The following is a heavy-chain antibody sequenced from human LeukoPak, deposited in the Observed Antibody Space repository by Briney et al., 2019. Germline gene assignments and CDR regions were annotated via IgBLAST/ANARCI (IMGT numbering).Heavy chain of an antibody. CDR1: GGSFSGYY. CDR2: INHSGST. J-gene: IGHJ4*02. CDR3: ARGKEGDSYGTDY. Sequence: SETLSLTCAVYGGSFSGYYWSWIRQPPGKGLEWIGEINHSGSTNYNPSLKSRVTISVDTPKNQFSLKLSSVTAADTAVYYCARGKEGDSYGTDYWGQGTLVTVSS. V-gene: IGHV4-34*01. D-gene: IGHD5-18*01.